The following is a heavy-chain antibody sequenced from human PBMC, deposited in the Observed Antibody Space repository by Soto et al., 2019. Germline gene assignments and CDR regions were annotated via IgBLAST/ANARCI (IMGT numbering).Heavy chain of an antibody. V-gene: IGHV3-11*01. D-gene: IGHD4-17*01. J-gene: IGHJ6*02. Sequence: GGSLILSCAASGFTFSDYYMSWIRQAPGKGLEWVSYISSSGSTIYYADSVKGRFTISRDNAKNSLYLQMNSLRAEDTAVYYCAREEVTVGDYVSYYYGMDAWGQGLTVSAP. CDR2: ISSSGSTI. CDR1: GFTFSDYY. CDR3: AREEVTVGDYVSYYYGMDA.